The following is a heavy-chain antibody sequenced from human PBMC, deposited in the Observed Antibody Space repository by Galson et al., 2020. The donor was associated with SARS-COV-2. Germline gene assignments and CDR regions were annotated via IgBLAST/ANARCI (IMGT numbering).Heavy chain of an antibody. V-gene: IGHV4-59*01. CDR3: ARWARLGNQYYFDY. J-gene: IGHJ4*02. CDR1: GGSINNYY. CDR2: ISYRGNT. D-gene: IGHD2-15*01. Sequence: SDTLSLTCSVSGGSINNYYWSWIRQPPGKGLEWVGYISYRGNTNYNPSLESRVTISIDTSKTQISLKLSSVAAADTAVYYCARWARLGNQYYFDYWGQGTLVTVSS.